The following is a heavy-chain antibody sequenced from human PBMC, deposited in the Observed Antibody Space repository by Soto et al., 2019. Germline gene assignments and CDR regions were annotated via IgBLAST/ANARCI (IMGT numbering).Heavy chain of an antibody. CDR1: GDSISSGNW. V-gene: IGHV4-4*02. Sequence: QVQLQESGPGLVKPSGTLSLTCSVSGDSISSGNWWTWVRQPPGKGLEWIGEVYHSGTTNYSPSLKSPVSISVDKSKNQFSLELTSVTAADTAVYYCAREPNYGGNAGYFDYWGQGTLVTVSP. CDR2: VYHSGTT. CDR3: AREPNYGGNAGYFDY. J-gene: IGHJ4*02. D-gene: IGHD4-17*01.